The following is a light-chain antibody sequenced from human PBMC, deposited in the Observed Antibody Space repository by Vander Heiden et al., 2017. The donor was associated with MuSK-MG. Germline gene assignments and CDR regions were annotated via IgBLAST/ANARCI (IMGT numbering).Light chain of an antibody. CDR2: YDS. J-gene: IGLJ2*01. CDR3: QVWDSSSDHYVV. V-gene: IGLV3-21*04. Sequence: SYVLTQPPPVSVAPGNTAKITHGCNNIGSKSVHWSQQKPGQAPVLVIYYDSDPPPGSPERFSGSNSGNTATVTISRVEAGDEADYYCQVWDSSSDHYVVFGGGTKLTVL. CDR1: NIGSKS.